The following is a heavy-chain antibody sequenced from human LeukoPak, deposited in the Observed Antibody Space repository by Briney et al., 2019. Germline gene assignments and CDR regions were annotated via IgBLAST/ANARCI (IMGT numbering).Heavy chain of an antibody. CDR1: GGSMNSYH. Sequence: SETLSLTCTVSGGSMNSYHWTWIRQPAGKGLEWIGRINTRGSTNYSPSLKSRVTMSVDSSKNQFSLMLNSVTAADTAVYYCARTTEPVAHAFDYWGQGTLVTVSS. D-gene: IGHD6-19*01. J-gene: IGHJ4*02. CDR3: ARTTEPVAHAFDY. CDR2: INTRGST. V-gene: IGHV4-4*07.